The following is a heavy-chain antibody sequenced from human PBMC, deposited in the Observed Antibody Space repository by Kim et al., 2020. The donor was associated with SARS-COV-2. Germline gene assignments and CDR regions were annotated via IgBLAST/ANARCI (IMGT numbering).Heavy chain of an antibody. CDR3: ASGQGPHYGDYVRLDY. D-gene: IGHD4-17*01. V-gene: IGHV4-39*01. CDR1: GGSISSSSYY. CDR2: IYYSGST. J-gene: IGHJ4*02. Sequence: SETLSLTCTVSGGSISSSSYYWGWIRQPPGKGLEWIGSIYYSGSTYYNPSLKSRVTISVDTSKNQFSLKLSSVTAADTAVYYCASGQGPHYGDYVRLDYWGQGTLVTVSS.